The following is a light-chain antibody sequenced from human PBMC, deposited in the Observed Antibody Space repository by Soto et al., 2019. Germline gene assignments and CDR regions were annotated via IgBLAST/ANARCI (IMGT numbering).Light chain of an antibody. CDR1: QSVSNN. Sequence: EIVMTQSPATLSVSPGERATLSCRASQSVSNNLAWYQQKPGQAPRLLVYGASTRATGIPARFSGSASGTEFTLTISSLQSEDFADYYCQQYNNWPRNTFGQGTKLEIK. CDR3: QQYNNWPRNT. J-gene: IGKJ2*01. V-gene: IGKV3-15*01. CDR2: GAS.